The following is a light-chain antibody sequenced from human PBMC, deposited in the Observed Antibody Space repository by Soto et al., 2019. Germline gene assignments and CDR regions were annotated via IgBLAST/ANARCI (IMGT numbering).Light chain of an antibody. CDR2: GAS. Sequence: EMVLPQSPGTLSLSPGERATLSCRASQGVSSNNLAWYQQRPGQAPRVVIYGASTRATGIPERFGGSGSGTDFTLTISRLEPEEVARYCCQQYGRSPFTFVPGTKVDIK. V-gene: IGKV3-20*01. J-gene: IGKJ3*01. CDR3: QQYGRSPFT. CDR1: QGVSSNN.